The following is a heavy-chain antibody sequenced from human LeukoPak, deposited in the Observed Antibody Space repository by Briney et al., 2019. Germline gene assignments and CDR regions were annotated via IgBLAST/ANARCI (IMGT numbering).Heavy chain of an antibody. J-gene: IGHJ4*02. CDR3: AGPVNSYGSYYFDY. D-gene: IGHD5-18*01. CDR2: IYPVDSDT. V-gene: IGHV5-51*01. CDR1: GYSFTSYW. Sequence: GESLKISCKGSGYSFTSYWIGWVRQMPGKGLEWMGIIYPVDSDTRYSPSFQGQVTISADKTISTAYLQWSSLKASDTAMYYCAGPVNSYGSYYFDYWGQGTLVTVSS.